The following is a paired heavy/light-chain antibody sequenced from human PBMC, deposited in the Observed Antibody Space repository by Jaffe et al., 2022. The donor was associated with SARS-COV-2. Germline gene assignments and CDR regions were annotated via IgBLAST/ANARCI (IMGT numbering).Heavy chain of an antibody. CDR2: IRSKPFGGTT. V-gene: IGHV3-49*03. CDR1: GFTFGDYA. CDR3: TRWDYGDYYFDY. Sequence: EVQLVESGGGLVQPGRSLRLSCAPSGFTFGDYAMSYFRQAPGKGLEWVGFIRSKPFGGTTEYAASVKGRFTISRDDSKSIAYLQMNSLKTEDTGMYYCTRWDYGDYYFDYWGQGTLVTVSS. D-gene: IGHD4-17*01. J-gene: IGHJ4*02.
Light chain of an antibody. J-gene: IGKJ3*01. Sequence: DVVMTQSPLSLPVTLGQPASISCRSSQSLVYSDGNTYLNWFHQRPGQSPRRLIYKVSSRDSGVPDRFSGSGSGTDFTLKISRVEAEDVGVYYCMQSTQWPFTFGPGTKVHIK. V-gene: IGKV2-30*01. CDR1: QSLVYSDGNTY. CDR3: MQSTQWPFT. CDR2: KVS.